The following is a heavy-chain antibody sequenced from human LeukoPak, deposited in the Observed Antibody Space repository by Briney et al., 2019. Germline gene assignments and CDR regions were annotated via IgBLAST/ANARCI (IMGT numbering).Heavy chain of an antibody. V-gene: IGHV1-8*01. CDR3: ASARFGSGPRYFQH. CDR1: GHTFTSYD. Sequence: SVKVSCRASGHTFTSYDINWVRQANGQGLEWMGWMNPNSGNTGYAQKFQGRVTMTRDTSTSTVYMELSSLRSEDTAVYYCASARFGSGPRYFQHWGQGTLVTVSS. J-gene: IGHJ1*01. D-gene: IGHD2-15*01. CDR2: MNPNSGNT.